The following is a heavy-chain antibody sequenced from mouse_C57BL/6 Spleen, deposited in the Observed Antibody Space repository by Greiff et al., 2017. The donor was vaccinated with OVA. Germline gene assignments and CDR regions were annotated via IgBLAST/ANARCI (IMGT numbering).Heavy chain of an antibody. J-gene: IGHJ4*01. CDR3: TRHYDYDDYYAMDY. CDR1: GFTFSSYA. D-gene: IGHD2-4*01. CDR2: ISSGGDYI. Sequence: EVKLQESGEGLVKPGGSLKLSCAASGFTFSSYAMSWVRQTPEKRLEWVAYISSGGDYIYYADTVKGRFTISRDNARNTLYLQMSSLKSEDTAMYYCTRHYDYDDYYAMDYWGQGTSVTVSS. V-gene: IGHV5-9-1*02.